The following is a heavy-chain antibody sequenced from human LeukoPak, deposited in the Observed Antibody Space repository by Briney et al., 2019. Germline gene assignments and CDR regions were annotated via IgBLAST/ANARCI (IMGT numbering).Heavy chain of an antibody. CDR1: GFTLSSYA. D-gene: IGHD2-2*02. CDR3: AKDTCSTSCYIGALDI. J-gene: IGHJ3*02. V-gene: IGHV3-23*01. CDR2: VSGGGGST. Sequence: GGSLRLSCAASGFTLSSYAMSWVRQAPGKGLEWVSIVSGGGGSTYYADPVKGRFTISRDNSKNTLFLEMNSLRAEDTAVYYCAKDTCSTSCYIGALDIWGLGTLVTVSS.